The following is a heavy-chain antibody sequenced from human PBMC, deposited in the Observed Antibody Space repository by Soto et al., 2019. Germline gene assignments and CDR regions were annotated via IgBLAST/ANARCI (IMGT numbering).Heavy chain of an antibody. J-gene: IGHJ6*02. CDR2: IVPTFGTP. CDR1: GGTFSAYA. CDR3: ARPSRGSSNSAMDV. V-gene: IGHV1-69*14. Sequence: QDRLVQSGAEVKKPGSSVKVSCKAYGGTFSAYAFSWVRQAPGQGLEWVGGIVPTFGTPKYAEKFQGRVTITADTSTSTVFLFLSSLRSEATAVYYCARPSRGSSNSAMDVWGQGTTVTVSS. D-gene: IGHD6-6*01.